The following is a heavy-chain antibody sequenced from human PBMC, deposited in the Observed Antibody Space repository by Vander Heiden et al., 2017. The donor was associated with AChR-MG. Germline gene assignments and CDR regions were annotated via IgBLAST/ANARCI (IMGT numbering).Heavy chain of an antibody. CDR3: TRLNSFIAAAGTEDY. J-gene: IGHJ4*02. CDR2: IIRKVNSYAT. V-gene: IGHV3-73*02. CDR1: GFTFSGSA. Sequence: EVQLVESGGGLVQPGGSLKLSCAASGFTFSGSALHWVRQASGKGLEWVGRIIRKVNSYATAYAASVKGRFTISRDDSKNTSYLQMNSLKTEDTAVYYCTRLNSFIAAAGTEDYWGQGTLVTVSS. D-gene: IGHD6-13*01.